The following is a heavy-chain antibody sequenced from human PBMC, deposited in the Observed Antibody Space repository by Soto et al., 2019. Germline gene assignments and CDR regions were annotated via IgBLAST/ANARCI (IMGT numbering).Heavy chain of an antibody. CDR2: ISPYSGYT. D-gene: IGHD2-2*01. CDR1: GYSFMKYG. CDR3: AREASVLIPAAQPSRFDS. J-gene: IGHJ4*01. Sequence: ASVKVSCKGFGYSFMKYGINWVRQAPGQGLEWVGWISPYSGYTHSAQKFHGRLTLTTDTAASTAYMELRSLRSADTAVYYCAREASVLIPAAQPSRFDSWGQGALVTVSS. V-gene: IGHV1-18*01.